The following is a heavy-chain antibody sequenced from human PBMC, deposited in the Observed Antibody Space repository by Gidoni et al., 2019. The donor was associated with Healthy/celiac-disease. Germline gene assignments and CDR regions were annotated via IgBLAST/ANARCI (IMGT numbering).Heavy chain of an antibody. J-gene: IGHJ3*02. CDR2: IWYDGSNK. Sequence: QVQLVESGGGVVQPGRSLRLSCAASGFTFSSYGMHWVRQAPGKGLEWVAVIWYDGSNKYDADSVKGRVTISRDNSKNTLYLQMNSLRAEDTAVYYCARDGGDAFDIWGQGTMVTVSS. V-gene: IGHV3-33*01. D-gene: IGHD2-15*01. CDR3: ARDGGDAFDI. CDR1: GFTFSSYG.